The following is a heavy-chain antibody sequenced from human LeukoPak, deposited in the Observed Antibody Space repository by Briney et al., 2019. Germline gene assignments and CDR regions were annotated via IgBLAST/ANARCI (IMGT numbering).Heavy chain of an antibody. CDR2: IKQDGSEK. D-gene: IGHD6-19*01. J-gene: IGHJ4*02. CDR3: ANIPQQWLIYFDY. V-gene: IGHV3-7*03. Sequence: GGSLRLSCEGSGFTFSNYWMSWVRQAPGKGLEWVANIKQDGSEKYYVDSVKGRFTISRDNAKNSLYLQMNSLRAEDTAVYYCANIPQQWLIYFDYWGQGTLVTVSS. CDR1: GFTFSNYW.